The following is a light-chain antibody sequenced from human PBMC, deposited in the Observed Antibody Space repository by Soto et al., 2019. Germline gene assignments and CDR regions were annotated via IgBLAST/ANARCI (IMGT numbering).Light chain of an antibody. CDR2: VAS. CDR3: QQTFSPPYT. J-gene: IGKJ2*01. CDR1: QSISNS. V-gene: IGKV1-39*01. Sequence: DIHMTQSLSSLSASVGDTVTITCRASQSISNSLSWYQQKPGKAPKFLIYVASTLQRGVPSRFSGSGSGTDFTLTISSLQPEDVATYYCQQTFSPPYTFGQGTKLEIK.